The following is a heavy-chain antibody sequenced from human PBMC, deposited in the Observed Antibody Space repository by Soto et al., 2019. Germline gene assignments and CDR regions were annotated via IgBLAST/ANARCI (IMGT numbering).Heavy chain of an antibody. J-gene: IGHJ4*02. CDR3: ARGQGSSSWHGGAPFDY. CDR1: GGTFSSYT. V-gene: IGHV1-69*02. Sequence: GASVKVSCKASGGTFSSYTISWVRQAPGQGLEWMGRIIPILGIANYAQKFQGRVTITADKSTSTAYMELSSLRSEDTAVYYCARGQGSSSWHGGAPFDYWGQGTLVTVSS. D-gene: IGHD6-13*01. CDR2: IIPILGIA.